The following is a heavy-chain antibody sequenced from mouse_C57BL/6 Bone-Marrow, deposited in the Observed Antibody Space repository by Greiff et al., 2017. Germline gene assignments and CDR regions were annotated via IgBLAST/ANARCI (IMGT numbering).Heavy chain of an antibody. D-gene: IGHD1-1*01. CDR2: IYPGSGNT. V-gene: IGHV1-76*01. CDR3: ARFYYYGSSPHWYFDV. Sequence: VQLQQSGAELVRPGASVKLSCKASGYTFTDYYINWVKQRPGQGLEWIARIYPGSGNTYYNEKFKGKATLTAEKSSSTAYMQLSSLTSEDSAVYFCARFYYYGSSPHWYFDVWGTGTTVTVSS. J-gene: IGHJ1*03. CDR1: GYTFTDYY.